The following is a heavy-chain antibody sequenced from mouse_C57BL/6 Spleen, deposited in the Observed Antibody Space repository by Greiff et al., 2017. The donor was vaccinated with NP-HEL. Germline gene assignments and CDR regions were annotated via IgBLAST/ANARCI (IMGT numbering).Heavy chain of an antibody. D-gene: IGHD1-1*01. CDR2: IYPGDGDT. CDR1: GYAFSSSW. Sequence: QVQLKESGPELVKPGASVKISCKASGYAFSSSWMNWVKQRPGKGLEWIGRIYPGDGDTNYNGKFKGKATLTADKSSSTAYMQLSSLTSEDSAVYFCASALFITTVVADYWGQGTTLTVSS. CDR3: ASALFITTVVADY. J-gene: IGHJ2*01. V-gene: IGHV1-82*01.